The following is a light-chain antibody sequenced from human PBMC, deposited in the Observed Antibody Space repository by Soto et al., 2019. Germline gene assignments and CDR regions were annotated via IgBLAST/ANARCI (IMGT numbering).Light chain of an antibody. V-gene: IGKV1-5*01. CDR2: DAS. Sequence: DIQMTQSPSTLSASVGDRVTITCRASQSISSWLAWYQQKPGKAPKLLIYDASSLESGVPSRFSGSGSGTEFPLPNSRLQPDDFATYYCQQYNSYSWTFGQGTKVEIK. CDR3: QQYNSYSWT. CDR1: QSISSW. J-gene: IGKJ1*01.